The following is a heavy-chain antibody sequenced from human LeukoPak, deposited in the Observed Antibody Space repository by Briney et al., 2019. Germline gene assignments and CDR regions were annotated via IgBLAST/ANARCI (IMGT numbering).Heavy chain of an antibody. CDR2: IYYSGST. CDR3: ASGTLGATSFDY. Sequence: KASETLSLTCTVSGGSISSFHWSWSRMPPPQGLGLIGYIYYSGSTNYNPSLKSRVTISVDTSKNQFSLKLSSVTAADTAVYYCASGTLGATSFDYWGQGTLVTVSS. D-gene: IGHD1-26*01. J-gene: IGHJ4*02. CDR1: GGSISSFH. V-gene: IGHV4-59*13.